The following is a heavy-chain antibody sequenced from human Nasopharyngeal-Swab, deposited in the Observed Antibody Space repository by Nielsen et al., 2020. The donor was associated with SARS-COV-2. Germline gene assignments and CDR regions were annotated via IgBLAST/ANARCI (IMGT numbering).Heavy chain of an antibody. CDR1: GFTFSRNW. Sequence: GGSLRLSCAASGFTFSRNWMNWVRQAPGKGLEWVANIKQDGSEKYYVDSVKGRFIISRDNAKNSLYLQMNSLRAEDTAMYYCARVVYGYFDYWGQGTLVTVSS. CDR2: IKQDGSEK. V-gene: IGHV3-7*01. CDR3: ARVVYGYFDY. D-gene: IGHD5/OR15-5a*01. J-gene: IGHJ4*02.